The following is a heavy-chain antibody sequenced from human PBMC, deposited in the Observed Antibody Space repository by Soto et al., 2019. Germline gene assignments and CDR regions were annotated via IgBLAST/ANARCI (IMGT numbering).Heavy chain of an antibody. J-gene: IGHJ4*02. V-gene: IGHV3-7*05. CDR3: AKDRSNWNSYAFYYFDY. CDR2: IKQDGSEK. D-gene: IGHD1-7*01. Sequence: GGSLRLSCAASGFTFSSYWMSWVRQAPGKGLEWVANIKQDGSEKYYVDSVKGRFTISRDNAKNSLYLQMNSLRAEDTAVYYCAKDRSNWNSYAFYYFDYWGQGTLVTVSS. CDR1: GFTFSSYW.